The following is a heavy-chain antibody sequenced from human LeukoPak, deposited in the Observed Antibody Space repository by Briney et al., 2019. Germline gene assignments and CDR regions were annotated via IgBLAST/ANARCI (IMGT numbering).Heavy chain of an antibody. CDR2: INPNSGGT. J-gene: IGHJ4*02. D-gene: IGHD6-19*01. CDR3: ARFRYSSGWYYGFDY. CDR1: GYTFTGYY. V-gene: IGHV1-2*02. Sequence: ASVKVSCKASGYTFTGYYMHWVRQAPGQGLEWMGWINPNSGGTNYAQKFQGRVTMTRDTSISTAYMELSRLRSDDTAVYYCARFRYSSGWYYGFDYWGQETLVTVSS.